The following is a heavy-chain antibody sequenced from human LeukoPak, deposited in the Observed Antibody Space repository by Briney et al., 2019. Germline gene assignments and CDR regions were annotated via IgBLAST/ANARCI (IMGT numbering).Heavy chain of an antibody. D-gene: IGHD1-7*01. V-gene: IGHV1-18*01. CDR2: ISAYNGNT. CDR3: ARYGRDLELPTYYFDY. Sequence: ASVTVSCKASGYTFTIYGISWVRQAPGQGLELMGWISAYNGNTNCAQKLQGRVTMTTDTSTSTAYMELRSLRSDDTAVYYCARYGRDLELPTYYFDYWGQGTLVTVSS. CDR1: GYTFTIYG. J-gene: IGHJ4*02.